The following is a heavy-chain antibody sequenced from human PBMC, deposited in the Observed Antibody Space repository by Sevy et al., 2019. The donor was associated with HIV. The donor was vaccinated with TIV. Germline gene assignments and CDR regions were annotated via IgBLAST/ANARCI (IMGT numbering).Heavy chain of an antibody. D-gene: IGHD5-18*01. J-gene: IGHJ5*02. CDR3: ARGDTAMVTT. V-gene: IGHV4-39*01. CDR1: GGSISSSSYY. Sequence: SETLSLTCTVSGGSISSSSYYWGWIRQPPGKGLEWIGSIYYSGSTYYNPSLKSRVTISVDTSKNQFSLKLSSVTAADTAVYYCARGDTAMVTTWGQGTLVTVSS. CDR2: IYYSGST.